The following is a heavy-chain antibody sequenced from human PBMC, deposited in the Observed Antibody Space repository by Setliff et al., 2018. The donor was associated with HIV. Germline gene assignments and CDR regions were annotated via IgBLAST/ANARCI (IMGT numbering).Heavy chain of an antibody. V-gene: IGHV1-69*13. Sequence: GASVKVSCKASGGTFRRSAVSWVRQAPGRGLEWMGGIIPMFGTTNFAQKFQDRVTITADESTSTVYMELSSLRSEDTAVYYCATAGEMATIGYYYYYMGVWGEGTTVTVS. J-gene: IGHJ6*03. CDR3: ATAGEMATIGYYYYYMGV. CDR2: IIPMFGTT. CDR1: GGTFRRSA. D-gene: IGHD3-10*01.